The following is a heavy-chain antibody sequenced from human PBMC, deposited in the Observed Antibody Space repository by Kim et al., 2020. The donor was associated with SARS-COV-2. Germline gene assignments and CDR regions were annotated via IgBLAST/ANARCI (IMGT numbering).Heavy chain of an antibody. CDR1: GFTFSNYG. V-gene: IGHV3-33*01. CDR2: IWNDGSNE. Sequence: GGSLRLSCAASGFTFSNYGMHWVRQAPGKGLEWVAVIWNDGSNEYYADSGKGRFTISRDNSKNTLYLQMNSLRAEDTAVYYCATFAYWGQGTPVTVSS. J-gene: IGHJ4*02. CDR3: ATFAY.